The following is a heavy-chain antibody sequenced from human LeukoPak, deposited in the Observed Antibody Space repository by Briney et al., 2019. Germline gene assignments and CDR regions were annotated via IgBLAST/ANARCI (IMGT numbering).Heavy chain of an antibody. Sequence: ASVKVSCKAAGYTCTHYYMHWVRHAPGQGLEWMGRINPSSGSTAYAQKFQDRLTLTRDMSESTLYMELSSLGSEDTAVYYCARRGDRGNHADYWGQGTLVTVSS. CDR2: INPSSGST. D-gene: IGHD1-14*01. CDR3: ARRGDRGNHADY. J-gene: IGHJ4*02. CDR1: GYTCTHYY. V-gene: IGHV1-46*01.